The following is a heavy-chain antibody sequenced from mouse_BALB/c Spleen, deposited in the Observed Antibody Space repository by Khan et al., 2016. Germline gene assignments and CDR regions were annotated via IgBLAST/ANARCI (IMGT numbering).Heavy chain of an antibody. D-gene: IGHD3-1*01. CDR3: ARGARGYAMDY. CDR2: ILPGSGST. CDR1: GYTFSSYW. J-gene: IGHJ4*01. V-gene: IGHV1-9*01. Sequence: QVQLQQSGAELMKPGASVKISCKATGYTFSSYWIEWVKQRPGHGLEWIGEILPGSGSTNYNEKFKGKATFTADTSSNTAYMQLSSLTSEDSAVYYCARGARGYAMDYWGQGTSVTVSS.